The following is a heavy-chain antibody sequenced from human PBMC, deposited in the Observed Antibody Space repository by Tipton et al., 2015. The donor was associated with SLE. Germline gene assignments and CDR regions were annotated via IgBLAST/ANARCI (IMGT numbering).Heavy chain of an antibody. D-gene: IGHD6-6*01. Sequence: TLSLTCAVYGGSFSGYYWSWIRQPPGKGLEWIGEINHSGSTNYNPSLKSRVTISVDTSKNQFSLNLTSVTAADTAVYYCARLVEQLTYWYFDLWGRGTLVTVSS. CDR2: INHSGST. J-gene: IGHJ2*01. CDR1: GGSFSGYY. V-gene: IGHV4-34*01. CDR3: ARLVEQLTYWYFDL.